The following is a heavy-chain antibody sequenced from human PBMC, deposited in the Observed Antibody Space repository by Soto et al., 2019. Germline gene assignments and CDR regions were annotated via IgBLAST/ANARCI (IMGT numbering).Heavy chain of an antibody. CDR1: GFTFRNHA. D-gene: IGHD6-13*01. Sequence: GGSLRLSCAVSGFTFRNHAMHWVRQAPGKGLEWVAQIWFDGSNKYLAEPVKGRFTVSRDNSQNILYLQMNSLRADDTGVYYCARDGQQLAPYSMDVWGQGTTVTVSS. V-gene: IGHV3-33*01. CDR2: IWFDGSNK. J-gene: IGHJ6*02. CDR3: ARDGQQLAPYSMDV.